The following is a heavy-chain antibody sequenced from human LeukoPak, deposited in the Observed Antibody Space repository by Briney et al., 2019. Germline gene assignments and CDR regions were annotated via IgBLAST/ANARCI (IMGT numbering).Heavy chain of an antibody. D-gene: IGHD3-22*01. CDR2: LYASGFT. V-gene: IGHV3-66*01. CDR3: ARFASSVSSHPVDY. Sequence: GGSLRLSCAASGYSVTTNYMTWGRQAPGKGLEWVSLLYASGFTQYADSVKGRFTISRDSSKNTLYLQMDNLRMEDTAVYYCARFASSVSSHPVDYWGQGTLVTVSS. J-gene: IGHJ4*02. CDR1: GYSVTTNY.